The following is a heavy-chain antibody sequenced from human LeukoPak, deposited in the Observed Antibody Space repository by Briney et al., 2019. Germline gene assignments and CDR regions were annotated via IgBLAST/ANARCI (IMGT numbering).Heavy chain of an antibody. CDR2: ISYDGSNK. D-gene: IGHD3-9*01. CDR3: ARDTPRYFDWLLFAYYFDY. Sequence: GGSLRLSCAASGFTFSSYAMHWVRQAPGKGLEWVAVISYDGSNKYYADSVKGRFTISRDNSKNTLYLQMNSLRAEDTAVYYCARDTPRYFDWLLFAYYFDYWGQGTLVTVSS. J-gene: IGHJ4*02. CDR1: GFTFSSYA. V-gene: IGHV3-30-3*01.